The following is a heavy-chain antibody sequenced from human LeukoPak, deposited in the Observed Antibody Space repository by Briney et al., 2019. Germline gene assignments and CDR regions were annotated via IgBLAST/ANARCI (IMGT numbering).Heavy chain of an antibody. J-gene: IGHJ4*02. D-gene: IGHD3-22*01. Sequence: GGSLRLSCAASGFTFSSYEMNWVRQAPGKGLEWVAIIYYDGSDKYYADSVKGRFTISRDNSKDTLYLQMNSLRAEDTAVYYCARQIAYYYDSSGYYTTDYWGQGTPVTVSS. V-gene: IGHV3-33*08. CDR2: IYYDGSDK. CDR3: ARQIAYYYDSSGYYTTDY. CDR1: GFTFSSYE.